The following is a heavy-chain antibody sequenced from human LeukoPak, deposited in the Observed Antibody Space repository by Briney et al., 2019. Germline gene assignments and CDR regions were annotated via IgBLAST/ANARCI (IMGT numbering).Heavy chain of an antibody. D-gene: IGHD3-16*01. J-gene: IGHJ5*02. CDR2: ISYDGSNK. V-gene: IGHV3-30*18. Sequence: GGSLRLSCAASGFTFNKYAMHWVRQAPGKGLEWVAVISYDGSNKYYADSVKGRFTISRDNSKNTLYLQMNSLRAEDTAVYYCAKDFGQQLILGWFDPWGQGTLVTVSS. CDR3: AKDFGQQLILGWFDP. CDR1: GFTFNKYA.